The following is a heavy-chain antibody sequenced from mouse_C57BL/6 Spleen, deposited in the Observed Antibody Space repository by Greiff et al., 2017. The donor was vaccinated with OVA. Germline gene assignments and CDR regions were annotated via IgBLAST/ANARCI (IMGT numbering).Heavy chain of an antibody. CDR1: GYTFTDYE. Sequence: VQLQESGAELVRPGASVTLSCKASGYTFTDYEMHWVKQTPVHGLEWIGAIDPETGGTAYNQKFKGKAILTADKSSSTAYMELRSLTSEDSAVYYCTGATVVADWYFDVWGTGTTVTVSS. D-gene: IGHD1-1*01. CDR3: TGATVVADWYFDV. V-gene: IGHV1-15*01. J-gene: IGHJ1*03. CDR2: IDPETGGT.